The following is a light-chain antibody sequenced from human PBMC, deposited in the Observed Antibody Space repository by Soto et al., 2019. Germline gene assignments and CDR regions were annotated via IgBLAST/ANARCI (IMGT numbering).Light chain of an antibody. J-gene: IGKJ1*01. V-gene: IGKV3-15*01. CDR1: QSVNSD. CDR2: GVS. CDR3: QQNNNWPRT. Sequence: ETVMTQSPATLSVSPGERATLSCRASQSVNSDLAWYQKKPGQAPRLLIYGVSTRATGIPARFSGGGSGTEFTLTISSLQSEDFAVYYCQQNNNWPRTFGQGTKVEIK.